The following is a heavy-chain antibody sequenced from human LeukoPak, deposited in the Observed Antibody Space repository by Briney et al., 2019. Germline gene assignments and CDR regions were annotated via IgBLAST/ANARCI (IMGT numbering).Heavy chain of an antibody. Sequence: SVKVSCKASGGTFCSYAISWVRQAPGQGLEWMGGIIPIFGTANYAQKFQGRVTITPDESTSTAYMELSSLRSEDTAVYFCARDQAPWDFWSGYRLDYWGQGTLVTVSS. V-gene: IGHV1-69*01. CDR1: GGTFCSYA. J-gene: IGHJ4*02. CDR3: ARDQAPWDFWSGYRLDY. CDR2: IIPIFGTA. D-gene: IGHD3-3*01.